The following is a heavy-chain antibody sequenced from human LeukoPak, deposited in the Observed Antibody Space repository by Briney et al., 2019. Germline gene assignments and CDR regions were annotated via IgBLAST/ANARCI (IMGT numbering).Heavy chain of an antibody. CDR3: ARGYSSSYRIDY. CDR2: INPSGDST. J-gene: IGHJ4*02. V-gene: IGHV1-46*01. CDR1: GYTFTNYY. D-gene: IGHD6-19*01. Sequence: ASVKVSCKASGYTFTNYYMHWVRQAPGQGLEWMGVINPSGDSTRYEQKFQGRVTMTRETSTRTVYMELSSLRSEDTAVYYCARGYSSSYRIDYWGQGTLVTVSS.